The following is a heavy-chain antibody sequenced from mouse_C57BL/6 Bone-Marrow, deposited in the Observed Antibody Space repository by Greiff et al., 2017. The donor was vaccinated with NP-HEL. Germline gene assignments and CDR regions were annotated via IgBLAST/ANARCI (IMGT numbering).Heavy chain of an antibody. Sequence: VQLQQPGAELVKPGASVKLSCKASGYTFTSYWMPWVKQRPGQGLEWIGMIHPNSGSTTYNEKFKSKATLTVDKSYSTAYMQLSSLTSEDSAVYYCAGEIYYCGSSWYFDVWGTGTTVTVSS. V-gene: IGHV1-64*01. CDR1: GYTFTSYW. D-gene: IGHD1-1*01. J-gene: IGHJ1*03. CDR3: AGEIYYCGSSWYFDV. CDR2: IHPNSGST.